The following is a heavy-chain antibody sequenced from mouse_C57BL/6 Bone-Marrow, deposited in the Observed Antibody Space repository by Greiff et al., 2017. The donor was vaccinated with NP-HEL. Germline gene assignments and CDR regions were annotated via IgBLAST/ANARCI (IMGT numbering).Heavy chain of an antibody. J-gene: IGHJ3*01. CDR3: ARVVVARDPGFAY. CDR2: IGPGSGST. Sequence: VKLMESGAELVKPGASVKISCKASGYTFTAYYINWVKQRPGQGLEWLGKIGPGSGSTYYNEKFKGKATLTADKSSSTAYMQLSSLTSEDSAVYFCARVVVARDPGFAYWGQGTLVTVSA. CDR1: GYTFTAYY. D-gene: IGHD1-1*01. V-gene: IGHV1-77*01.